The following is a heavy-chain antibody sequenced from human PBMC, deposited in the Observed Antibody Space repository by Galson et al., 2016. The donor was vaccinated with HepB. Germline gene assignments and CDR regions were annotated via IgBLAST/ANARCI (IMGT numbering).Heavy chain of an antibody. D-gene: IGHD3-9*01. J-gene: IGHJ4*02. Sequence: SLRLSCAASGFTFSSYWMYWVRQAPGKGLVWVSRISEDGTTPNYADSVKGRFTISRDQAKNTVYLQMDSLRAEDTAIYYCVREGRYFDWPTFDYWGQGALVTVSA. CDR3: VREGRYFDWPTFDY. CDR1: GFTFSSYW. CDR2: ISEDGTTP. V-gene: IGHV3-74*01.